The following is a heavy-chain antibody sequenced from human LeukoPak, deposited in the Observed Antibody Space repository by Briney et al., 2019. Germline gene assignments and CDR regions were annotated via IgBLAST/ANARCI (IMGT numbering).Heavy chain of an antibody. CDR1: GFTFSNSA. V-gene: IGHV3-23*01. J-gene: IGHJ4*01. D-gene: IGHD6-19*01. CDR3: AKGIYSSGWSYFDY. Sequence: GGSLRLSCAASGFTFSNSAMSSVRQAPGKGLEWVSTLSGSGITTYYADSVKGRFTISRDNSKNTLYLQMNSLRAEDTAVYYCAKGIYSSGWSYFDYWGQGTLVTVSS. CDR2: LSGSGITT.